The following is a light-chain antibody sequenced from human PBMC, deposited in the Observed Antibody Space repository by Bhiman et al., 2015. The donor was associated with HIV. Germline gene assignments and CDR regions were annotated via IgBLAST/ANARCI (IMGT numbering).Light chain of an antibody. Sequence: QSVLTQPPSVSAAPGQKVTISCSGSSSNIGNNYVSWYQQLPGTAPKLLIYENNKRPSGIPDRFSGSKSGTSATLGITGLQTGDEADYYCTSYTSSSTVIFGGGTELTVL. V-gene: IGLV1-51*02. CDR2: ENN. CDR3: TSYTSSSTVI. CDR1: SSNIGNNY. J-gene: IGLJ2*01.